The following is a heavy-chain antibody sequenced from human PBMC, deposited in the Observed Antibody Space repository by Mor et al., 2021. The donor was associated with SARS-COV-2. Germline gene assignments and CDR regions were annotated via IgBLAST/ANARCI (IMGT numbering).Heavy chain of an antibody. V-gene: IGHV3-48*02. CDR3: ARTNGIWLDP. J-gene: IGHJ5*02. CDR2: STT. Sequence: STTVYADSVKGRFTISRDNARNSLYLQMDSLRDEDTAIYDCARTNGIWLDPWGQGTLVTVSS.